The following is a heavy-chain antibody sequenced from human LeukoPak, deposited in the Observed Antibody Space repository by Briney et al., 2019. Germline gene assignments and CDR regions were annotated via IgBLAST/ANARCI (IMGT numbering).Heavy chain of an antibody. CDR2: INPNSGGT. CDR1: GYTFTGYY. CDR3: ARGGYCSGGSCLVMHFDY. V-gene: IGHV1-2*02. J-gene: IGHJ4*02. D-gene: IGHD2-15*01. Sequence: ASVKVSCKASGYTFTGYYMHWVRQAPGQGLEWMGWINPNSGGTNYAQKFQGRVTMTRDTSISTAYMELSRLRSDDTAVYYCARGGYCSGGSCLVMHFDYWGRGTLVTVSS.